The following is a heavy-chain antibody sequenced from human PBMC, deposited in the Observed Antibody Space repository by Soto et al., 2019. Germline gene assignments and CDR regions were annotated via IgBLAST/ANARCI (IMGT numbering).Heavy chain of an antibody. J-gene: IGHJ4*02. D-gene: IGHD6-6*01. Sequence: EVQLVESGGGLVKPGGSLRLSCAASGFTFSSYSMNWVRQAPGKGLEWVTSISSSSRYIYYADSVKGRFTISRNNAKNSLYLPMSSLGAEDTAVYYCARVGGQLVPGFDYWGQGTRVTVSS. CDR3: ARVGGQLVPGFDY. CDR2: ISSSSRYI. V-gene: IGHV3-21*01. CDR1: GFTFSSYS.